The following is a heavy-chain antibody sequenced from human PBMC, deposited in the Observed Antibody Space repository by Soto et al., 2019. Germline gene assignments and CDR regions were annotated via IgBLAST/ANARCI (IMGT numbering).Heavy chain of an antibody. CDR3: ARIYGATTYFDY. J-gene: IGHJ4*02. CDR2: IFSNDEK. V-gene: IGHV2-26*01. D-gene: IGHD1-26*01. Sequence: QVTLKESGPVLVKPTETLTLTCTVSGFSLSNARMGVSWIRQPPGKALEWLAHIFSNDEKSYSTSLKSRLTNSTDTSKSQVVLTMTNMDPVDTATYFFARIYGATTYFDYWGQGTLVTVSA. CDR1: GFSLSNARMG.